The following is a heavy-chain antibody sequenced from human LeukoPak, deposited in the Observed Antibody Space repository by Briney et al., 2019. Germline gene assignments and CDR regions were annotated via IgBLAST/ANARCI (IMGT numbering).Heavy chain of an antibody. CDR2: INWNGGSR. CDR1: GFTFDDYG. V-gene: IGHV3-20*01. Sequence: GGSLSLSCAASGFTFDDYGMSWVRQVPGKGLEWVSGINWNGGSRGYADSVKGRFTISRDNAKNSVYLQMNSLRSEDTAFYHCARQYRQSDSWFDPWGQGTQVTVSS. J-gene: IGHJ5*01. CDR3: ARQYRQSDSWFDP. D-gene: IGHD2/OR15-2a*01.